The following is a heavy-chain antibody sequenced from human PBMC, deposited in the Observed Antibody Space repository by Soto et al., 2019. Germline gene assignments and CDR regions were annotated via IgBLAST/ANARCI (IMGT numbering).Heavy chain of an antibody. Sequence: PSETLSLTCTVSGGSISSYYWSWIRQPPGKGLEWIGYIYYSGSTNYNPSLKSRVTISVDTSKKQFSLKLSSVTAADTAVYYCARETRITICGVGTSYGMDVWGQGTTVTVYS. CDR2: IYYSGST. D-gene: IGHD3-3*01. CDR1: GGSISSYY. CDR3: ARETRITICGVGTSYGMDV. J-gene: IGHJ6*02. V-gene: IGHV4-59*01.